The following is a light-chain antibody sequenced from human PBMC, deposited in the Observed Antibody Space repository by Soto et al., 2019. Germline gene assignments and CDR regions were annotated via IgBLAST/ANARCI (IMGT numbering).Light chain of an antibody. CDR1: QSVSSSY. CDR3: QQAST. Sequence: EIVLTQSPGTLSLSPGERATLSCRASQSVSSSYLSCYQHRPDQAPRLLIYGASPRAIGIPDRFSGCGSGTAFTLPISRLETEDFEVYSCQQASTFGGGTKVEIK. J-gene: IGKJ4*01. CDR2: GAS. V-gene: IGKV3-20*01.